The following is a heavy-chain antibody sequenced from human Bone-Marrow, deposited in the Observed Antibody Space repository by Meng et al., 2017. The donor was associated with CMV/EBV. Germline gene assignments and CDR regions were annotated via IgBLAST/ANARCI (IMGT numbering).Heavy chain of an antibody. CDR2: IVVGSGNT. Sequence: SVKVSCKASGFTFTSSAVQWVRQARGQRLEWIGWIVVGSGNTNYAQKFQERVTITRDMSTSTAYMELSSLRSEDTAVYYCVAYGGARAQLNYYYYYGMDVWGQGTTVTVSS. V-gene: IGHV1-58*01. CDR3: VAYGGARAQLNYYYYYGMDV. D-gene: IGHD3-16*01. J-gene: IGHJ6*02. CDR1: GFTFTSSA.